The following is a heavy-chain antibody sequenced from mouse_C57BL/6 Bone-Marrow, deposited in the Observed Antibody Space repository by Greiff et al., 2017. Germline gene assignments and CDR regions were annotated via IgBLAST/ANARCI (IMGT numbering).Heavy chain of an antibody. CDR1: GFTFSSYA. D-gene: IGHD2-4*01. V-gene: IGHV5-4*01. CDR2: TSDGGSYT. J-gene: IGHJ3*01. CDR3: ARDGRLPAWFAY. Sequence: EVQLVESGGGLVKPGGSLKLSCAASGFTFSSYAMSWVRQTPEKRLEWVATTSDGGSYTYYPDNVKGRFTISRDNAKNNLYLQMSHLKSEDTAMYYCARDGRLPAWFAYWGQGTLVTVSA.